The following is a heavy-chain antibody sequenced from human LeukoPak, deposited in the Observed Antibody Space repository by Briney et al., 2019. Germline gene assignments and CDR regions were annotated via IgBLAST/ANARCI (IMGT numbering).Heavy chain of an antibody. CDR2: IYYSGST. V-gene: IGHV4-39*01. CDR3: ARPYLRGTVINNWFDP. J-gene: IGHJ5*02. Sequence: IPSETLSLTCTVSGGSISSSSYYWGWIRQPPGKGLEWIGSIYYSGSTYYNPSLKSRVTISVDTSKNQFSLKLSSVTAADTAVYYCARPYLRGTVINNWFDPWGQGTLVTVSS. D-gene: IGHD3-10*02. CDR1: GGSISSSSYY.